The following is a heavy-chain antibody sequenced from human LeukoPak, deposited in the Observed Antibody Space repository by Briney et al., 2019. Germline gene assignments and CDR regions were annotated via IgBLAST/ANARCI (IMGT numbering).Heavy chain of an antibody. V-gene: IGHV4-39*07. CDR1: GGSISSSSYY. CDR2: IYYSGST. CDR3: ARGDYDFWSGPATPFDI. J-gene: IGHJ3*02. Sequence: PSETLSLTCTVSGGSISSSSYYWGWIRQPPGKGLEWIGSIYYSGSTYYNPSLKSRVTISVDTSKNQFSLKLSSVTAADTAVYYCARGDYDFWSGPATPFDIWGQGTMVTVSS. D-gene: IGHD3-3*01.